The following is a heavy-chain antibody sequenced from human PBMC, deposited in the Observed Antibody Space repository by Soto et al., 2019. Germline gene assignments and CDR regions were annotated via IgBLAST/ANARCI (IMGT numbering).Heavy chain of an antibody. CDR2: IYYSGST. D-gene: IGHD2-15*01. V-gene: IGHV4-31*03. CDR1: GGSISSGGYY. J-gene: IGHJ4*02. Sequence: QVQLQESGPGLVKPSQTLSLTCTVSGGSISSGGYYWSWIRQHPGKGLEWIGYIYYSGSTYYNPSLKGRXTXSXDTYKNQFSLKLSSVTAADTAVYYCASSSGGSYYDYWGQGTLVTVSS. CDR3: ASSSGGSYYDY.